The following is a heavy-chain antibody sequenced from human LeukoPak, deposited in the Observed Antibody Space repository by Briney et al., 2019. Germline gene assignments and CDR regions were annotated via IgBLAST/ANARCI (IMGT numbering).Heavy chain of an antibody. D-gene: IGHD3-10*01. CDR3: AKDPSNCGSGFMDV. CDR1: RFTFRSFG. Sequence: GGSLRLSCAASRFTFRSFGIHWVRQAPGKGLEWVAFIRDDGSNKYYADSVKGRFTISRDNSKNTLFLQMNSLRGEDTAVYYCAKDPSNCGSGFMDVWGKGTTVTVSS. V-gene: IGHV3-30*02. J-gene: IGHJ6*03. CDR2: IRDDGSNK.